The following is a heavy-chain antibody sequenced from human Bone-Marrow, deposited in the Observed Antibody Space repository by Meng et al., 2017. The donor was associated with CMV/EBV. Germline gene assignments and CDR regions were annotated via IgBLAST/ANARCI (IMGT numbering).Heavy chain of an antibody. CDR3: ATSGRGGQYYFDS. Sequence: GGSLRLSCAASGFTFSDYYMSWIRQAPGKGLEWVSYISSSGSTIYYADSVKGRFTISRDNAKNSLYLQMNNLRAEDTAVFYCATSGRGGQYYFDSWGQGTLVTVSS. D-gene: IGHD3-10*01. CDR1: GFTFSDYY. J-gene: IGHJ4*02. CDR2: ISSSGSTI. V-gene: IGHV3-11*01.